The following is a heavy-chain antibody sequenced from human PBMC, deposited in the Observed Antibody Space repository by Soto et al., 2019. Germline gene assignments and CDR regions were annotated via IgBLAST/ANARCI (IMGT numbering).Heavy chain of an antibody. V-gene: IGHV1-69*02. Sequence: QVQLVQSGAEVKKPGSSVKVSCKASGGTFSSYTISWVRQAPGQGLEWMGRIIPILGIANYAQKFQGRVTITADKSTSPAYKELSSLRHEDTAVYYCARADGTAGMDVWGQGTTVTVSS. CDR1: GGTFSSYT. CDR2: IIPILGIA. CDR3: ARADGTAGMDV. J-gene: IGHJ6*02.